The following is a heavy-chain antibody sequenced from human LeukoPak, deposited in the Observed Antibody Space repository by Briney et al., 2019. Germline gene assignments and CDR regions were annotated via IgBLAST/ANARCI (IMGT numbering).Heavy chain of an antibody. CDR2: IYTSGST. CDR3: ARGGYCTGGSCYSNWFDP. Sequence: SSETLSLTCTVSGGSISSFYWSWIRQPAGKGLEWIGRIYTSGSTNYNPSLKSRVTMSVDTSKNQFSLKLSSVSAADTAVYYCARGGYCTGGSCYSNWFDPWGQGTLVTVSS. D-gene: IGHD2-15*01. CDR1: GGSISSFY. V-gene: IGHV4-4*07. J-gene: IGHJ5*02.